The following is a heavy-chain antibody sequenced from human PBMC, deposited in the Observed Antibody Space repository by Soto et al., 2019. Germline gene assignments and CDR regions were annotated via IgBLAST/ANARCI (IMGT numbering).Heavy chain of an antibody. CDR2: IYHSGST. J-gene: IGHJ4*02. V-gene: IGHV4-4*02. Sequence: QVQLQESGPGLVKPSGTLSLTCAVSSGSISSSNWCSWVRQPPGKGLEGIGEIYHSGSTNYNPSLKSRVTISVDKSKNQFSLNLSSVTAADTAVYYCARVNGVRNGDSLYFDYWGQGTLVTVSS. CDR1: SGSISSSNW. D-gene: IGHD4-17*01. CDR3: ARVNGVRNGDSLYFDY.